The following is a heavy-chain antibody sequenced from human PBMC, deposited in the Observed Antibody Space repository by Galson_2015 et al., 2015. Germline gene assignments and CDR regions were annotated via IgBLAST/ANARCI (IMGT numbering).Heavy chain of an antibody. V-gene: IGHV3-15*01. CDR2: IKSKTDGGTT. J-gene: IGHJ4*02. Sequence: SLRLSCAASGFTFSSYAMSWVRQAPGKGLEWVGRIKSKTDGGTTDYAAPVKGRFTISRDDSKNTLYLQMNSLKTEDTAVYYCSGQWLVPDYWGQGTLVTVSS. CDR1: GFTFSSYA. D-gene: IGHD6-19*01. CDR3: SGQWLVPDY.